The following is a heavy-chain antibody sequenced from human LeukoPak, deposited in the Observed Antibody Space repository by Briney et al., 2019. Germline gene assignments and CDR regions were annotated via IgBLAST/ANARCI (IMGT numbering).Heavy chain of an antibody. CDR1: GFVFGDDG. CDR3: AKHYYGSGSQKYYFDY. J-gene: IGHJ4*02. Sequence: GGSLRLSCAASGFVFGDDGMHWVRQAPGKGLEWVTMVRNDGSDKYYADSVKGRFTISRDNSKNTLYLQMNSLRPEDTAVYYCAKHYYGSGSQKYYFDYWGQGTLVTVSS. V-gene: IGHV3-30*02. D-gene: IGHD3-10*01. CDR2: VRNDGSDK.